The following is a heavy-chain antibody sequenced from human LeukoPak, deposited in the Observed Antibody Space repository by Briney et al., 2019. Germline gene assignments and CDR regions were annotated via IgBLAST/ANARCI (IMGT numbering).Heavy chain of an antibody. V-gene: IGHV4-30-4*08. J-gene: IGHJ3*02. D-gene: IGHD3-22*01. CDR2: IYYSGST. CDR1: GGSISSYY. Sequence: SETLSLTCTVSGGSISSYYWSWIRQPPGKGLEWIGYIYYSGSTYYNPSLKSRVTISVDTSKNQFSLKLSSVTAADTAVYYCARAGPIGVVVVPIWGQGTMVTVSS. CDR3: ARAGPIGVVVVPI.